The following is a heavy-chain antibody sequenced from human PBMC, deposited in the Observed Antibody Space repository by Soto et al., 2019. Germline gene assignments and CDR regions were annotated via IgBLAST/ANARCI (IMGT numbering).Heavy chain of an antibody. Sequence: QVQLQGSGPGQVKPSETLSLTYTVSGDSISDYFYWSWIRQPAGKGLEWIGRIYTDGTTKYIPSLKSRVTLSLDKSKNQFSLRLSSVTAADTAVYYFAREVRGGFTGIFDQWGRGSRVTVSS. CDR3: AREVRGGFTGIFDQ. CDR2: IYTDGTT. J-gene: IGHJ4*02. CDR1: GDSISDYFY. V-gene: IGHV4-4*07. D-gene: IGHD2-15*01.